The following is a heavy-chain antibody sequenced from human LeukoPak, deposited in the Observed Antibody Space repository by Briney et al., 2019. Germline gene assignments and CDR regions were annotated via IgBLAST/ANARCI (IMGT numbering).Heavy chain of an antibody. V-gene: IGHV4-59*01. D-gene: IGHD6-13*01. J-gene: IGHJ4*02. Sequence: SESLSLTCTVSGGSISSYYWSWIRQPPGKGLEWIGYIYSSGSTNYNPSLKSRVTISVDTSRNQFSLRLSSVTAADTAVYYCARDRPGSSWLDYWGQGTLVTVSS. CDR3: ARDRPGSSWLDY. CDR2: IYSSGST. CDR1: GGSISSYY.